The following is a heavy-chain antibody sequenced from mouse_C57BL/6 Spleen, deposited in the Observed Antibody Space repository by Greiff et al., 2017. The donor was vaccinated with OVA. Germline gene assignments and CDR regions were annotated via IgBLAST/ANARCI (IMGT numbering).Heavy chain of an antibody. J-gene: IGHJ3*01. Sequence: EVKLVESGGGLVKPGGSLKLSCAASGFTFCDYGMHWVRQAPEKGLEWVAYISSGSSTIYYADTVKGRFTISRDNAKNTLFLQMTSLRSEDTAMYYCARGYYGSSYVAYWGQGTLVTVSA. V-gene: IGHV5-17*01. CDR1: GFTFCDYG. CDR2: ISSGSSTI. CDR3: ARGYYGSSYVAY. D-gene: IGHD1-1*01.